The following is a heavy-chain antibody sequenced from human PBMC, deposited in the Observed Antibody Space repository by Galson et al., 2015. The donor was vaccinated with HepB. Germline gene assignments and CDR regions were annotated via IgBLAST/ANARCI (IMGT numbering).Heavy chain of an antibody. J-gene: IGHJ3*01. CDR1: GFTFTDHW. CDR2: LNQHGNEK. D-gene: IGHD3-22*01. CDR3: VRDALGGYDF. Sequence: SLRLSCAASGFTFTDHWMSWVRQTPRRGLEWVTNLNQHGNEKYYADSVKGRFSISRDNAKNSLYMQMNSLIDEDTAVYYCVRDALGGYDFWGQGTTVIVFS. V-gene: IGHV3-7*03.